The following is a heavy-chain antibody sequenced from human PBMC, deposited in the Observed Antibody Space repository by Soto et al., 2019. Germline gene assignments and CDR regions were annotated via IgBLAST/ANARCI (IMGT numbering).Heavy chain of an antibody. J-gene: IGHJ6*02. D-gene: IGHD6-6*01. CDR3: ASNGTGSTSLSQCSGMDV. Sequence: SAKVSGKASGSIFEDFIINWVRQTPGQALVCMGGIFAMFAPATYAEKFKGRGTISATGSTSTAYMELTSLRSEDTAVYYCASNGTGSTSLSQCSGMDVCGQGTTVTVSS. CDR1: GSIFEDFI. V-gene: IGHV1-69*13. CDR2: IFAMFAPA.